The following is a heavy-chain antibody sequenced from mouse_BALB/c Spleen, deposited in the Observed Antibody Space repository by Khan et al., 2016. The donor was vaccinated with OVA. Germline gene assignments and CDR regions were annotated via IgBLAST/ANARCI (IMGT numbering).Heavy chain of an antibody. D-gene: IGHD1-1*01. J-gene: IGHJ2*01. CDR1: GYSITSGYA. V-gene: IGHV3-2*02. Sequence: EVELVESGPGLVKPSQSLSLTCTVTGYSITSGYAWNWIRQFPGNKLEWMGYISYSGVTSYTPSLKSRISITRDTSKTQFFLQLNSVTTEDTAIYDCARGNDYGYYFDYWGQGTTLTVSS. CDR2: ISYSGVT. CDR3: ARGNDYGYYFDY.